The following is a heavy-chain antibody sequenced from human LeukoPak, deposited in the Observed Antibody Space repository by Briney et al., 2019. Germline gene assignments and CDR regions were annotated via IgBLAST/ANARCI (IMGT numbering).Heavy chain of an antibody. J-gene: IGHJ4*02. D-gene: IGHD6-13*01. CDR1: GIIFSDYA. V-gene: IGHV3-23*01. CDR2: ITGSGGGT. Sequence: GGSLRLSCAASGIIFSDYAMSWVRQAPGKGLEWVSTITGSGGGTYYAGSVKGRFTISRDNAKNSLYLQMNSLRVEDTAVYYCARDGPAAGLYLDYWGQGILVTVSS. CDR3: ARDGPAAGLYLDY.